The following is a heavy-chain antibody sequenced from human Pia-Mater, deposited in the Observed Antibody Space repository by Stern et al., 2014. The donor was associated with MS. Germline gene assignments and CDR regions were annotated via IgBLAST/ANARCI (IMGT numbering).Heavy chain of an antibody. D-gene: IGHD2-15*01. V-gene: IGHV3-20*04. CDR1: GFAFDDYG. Sequence: EVQLVQSGGGVARPGGSLRLSCAGSGFAFDDYGVSWVRQAPGKGVEWVASINWSGRSTGYADSGKGRFTISRDNTKNSLYLQMNSLRGEDTALYYCARKGRSIVNAFDIWGQGTMVIVSS. J-gene: IGHJ3*02. CDR2: INWSGRST. CDR3: ARKGRSIVNAFDI.